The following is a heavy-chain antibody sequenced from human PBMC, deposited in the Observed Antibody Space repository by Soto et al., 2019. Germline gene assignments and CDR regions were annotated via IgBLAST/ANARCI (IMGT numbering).Heavy chain of an antibody. V-gene: IGHV4-59*01. CDR2: VYYRGTT. CDR3: GGVGGGCNWDFGC. Sequence: SETLSLTCSVSAASMSPYYWTWVRQPPGKGLEWIANVYYRGTTNYNSSLKSRVTISVATSKNQFSLTMTSASAADTAIYYCGGVGGGCNWDFGCWGRGTRVTVCS. CDR1: AASMSPYY. J-gene: IGHJ4*02. D-gene: IGHD6-19*01.